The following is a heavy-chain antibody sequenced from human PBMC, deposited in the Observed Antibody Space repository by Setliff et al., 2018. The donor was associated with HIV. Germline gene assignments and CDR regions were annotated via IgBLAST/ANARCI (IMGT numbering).Heavy chain of an antibody. CDR1: GFSFSKYS. J-gene: IGHJ4*02. CDR2: IKEDGSAT. D-gene: IGHD6-19*01. Sequence: GGSLRLSCAAFGFSFSKYSMSWVRQAPGKGLEWVANIKEDGSATYYVESVRGRFTISRDNPNNLLYLQMDSLRGEDTAVYYCARDYPTVAGKGDPFDYWGQGTLVTVSS. CDR3: ARDYPTVAGKGDPFDY. V-gene: IGHV3-7*01.